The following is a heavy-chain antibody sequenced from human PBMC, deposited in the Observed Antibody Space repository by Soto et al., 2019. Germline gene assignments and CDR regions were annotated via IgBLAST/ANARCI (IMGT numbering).Heavy chain of an antibody. CDR3: AKGRIGAFTHDWFDP. J-gene: IGHJ5*02. CDR2: ISGSGGST. CDR1: GFTFSSYA. V-gene: IGHV3-23*01. Sequence: GGSLRLSCAASGFTFSSYAMSWVRQAPGKGLEWVSAISGSGGSTYYADSVKGRFTISRDNSKNTLYLQMNSLRAEDTAVYYCAKGRIGAFTHDWFDPWGQGTLVTVSS. D-gene: IGHD3-3*01.